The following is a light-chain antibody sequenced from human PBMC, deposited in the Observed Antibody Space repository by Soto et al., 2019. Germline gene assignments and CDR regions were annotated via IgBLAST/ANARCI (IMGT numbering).Light chain of an antibody. CDR1: QSVSTN. Sequence: EIMMTQSPATLSLSPGKTATRSCTASQSVSTNLTWYQQKPGQAPRLLIYGVSSRATGIPDRFSGSGSGTDFALTISRLEPEDFAVYYCQQYGSSPWTFGQGTKVDIK. CDR2: GVS. J-gene: IGKJ1*01. CDR3: QQYGSSPWT. V-gene: IGKV3-20*01.